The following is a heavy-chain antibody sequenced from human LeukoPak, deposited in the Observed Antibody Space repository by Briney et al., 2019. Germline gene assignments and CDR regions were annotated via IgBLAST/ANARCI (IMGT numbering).Heavy chain of an antibody. CDR1: GFTFSYFG. CDR2: IWNDGSNK. J-gene: IGHJ3*02. V-gene: IGHV3-33*01. D-gene: IGHD3-10*01. CDR3: ARLGLSGSAPDAFDI. Sequence: GGSLRLSCAASGFTFSYFGMHWVRQAPGKGLEWVAVIWNDGSNKYYADSVKGRFTISRDNAKNSLYLQMNSLRAEDTAVYYCARLGLSGSAPDAFDIWGQGTMVTVSS.